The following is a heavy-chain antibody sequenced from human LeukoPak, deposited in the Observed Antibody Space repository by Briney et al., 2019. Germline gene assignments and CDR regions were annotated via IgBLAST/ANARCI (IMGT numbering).Heavy chain of an antibody. CDR3: ARGGEGAHYY. D-gene: IGHD1-26*01. V-gene: IGHV4-59*08. CDR2: IYYSGST. CDR1: GGSISSYY. Sequence: SETLSLTCTVSGGSISSYYWSWIRQPPGEGLEWIGYIYYSGSTNYNPSLKSRVTISVDTSKNQFSLKLSSVTAADTAVYYCARGGEGAHYYWGQGTLVTVSS. J-gene: IGHJ4*02.